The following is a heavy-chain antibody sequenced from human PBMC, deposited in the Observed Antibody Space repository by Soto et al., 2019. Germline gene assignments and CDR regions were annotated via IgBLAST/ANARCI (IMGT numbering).Heavy chain of an antibody. CDR2: MNPNSGNT. V-gene: IGHV1-8*01. Sequence: ASVKVSCKXSGYTFTSYDINWVRQATGQGLEWMGWMNPNSGNTGYAQKFQGRVTMTRNTSISTAYMELSSLRSEDTAVYYCARVYNAGIRYFDSWYFDYWGQGTLVTVSS. D-gene: IGHD3-9*01. CDR1: GYTFTSYD. CDR3: ARVYNAGIRYFDSWYFDY. J-gene: IGHJ4*02.